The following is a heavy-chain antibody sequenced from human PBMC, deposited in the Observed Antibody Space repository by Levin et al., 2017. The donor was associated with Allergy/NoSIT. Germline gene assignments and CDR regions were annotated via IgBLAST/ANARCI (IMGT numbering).Heavy chain of an antibody. J-gene: IGHJ5*02. CDR1: GFTVTSHY. V-gene: IGHV3-66*01. Sequence: PGESLKISCAASGFTVTSHYMSWVRQAPGKGLEWVSVIYSGGDTYYADSVKGRFTISRDNSRNTLYLQMNNLRAEDTAVYYCARDSYSGSHYNVRWFDPWGQGTLVTVSS. D-gene: IGHD3-10*01. CDR2: IYSGGDT. CDR3: ARDSYSGSHYNVRWFDP.